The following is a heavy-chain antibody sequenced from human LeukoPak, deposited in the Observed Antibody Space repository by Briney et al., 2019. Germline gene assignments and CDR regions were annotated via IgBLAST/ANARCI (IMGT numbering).Heavy chain of an antibody. J-gene: IGHJ1*01. V-gene: IGHV4-39*01. CDR2: IHYTGNT. CDR1: GGSISSSSYH. D-gene: IGHD5-24*01. CDR3: ARHGPRDGRSEGHFQP. Sequence: TSETLSLTCTVSGGSISSSSYHWVWIRQAPGKGLEWIGSIHYTGNTYYNPSLKSRVTISVDTSKNHFSLRLNSVTAADTAVYYCARHGPRDGRSEGHFQPWGQGTLVTVSS.